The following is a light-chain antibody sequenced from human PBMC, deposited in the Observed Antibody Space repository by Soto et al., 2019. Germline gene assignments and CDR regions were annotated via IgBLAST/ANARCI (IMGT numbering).Light chain of an antibody. CDR1: QSISTW. V-gene: IGKV1-5*01. CDR2: HAS. J-gene: IGKJ1*01. Sequence: DIQMTQSPSTLPASVGDRVTITCRANQSISTWLAWYQQKPGTAPKVLIYHASNLQSGVPSRFSGSGSGTEFTLTISSLQPDDFATYYCQQYNSYSFGQGTKVDIK. CDR3: QQYNSYS.